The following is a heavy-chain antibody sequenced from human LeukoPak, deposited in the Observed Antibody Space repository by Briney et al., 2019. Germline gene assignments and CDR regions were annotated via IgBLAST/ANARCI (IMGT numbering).Heavy chain of an antibody. Sequence: GASLRLSCAASGFTFSNYAMSWVRQAPGKGLEWVSAILGSGGSTYYADSVKGRFTVSRDNSRSTLYLQMNSLRAEDTALYYCAKWGDYDVLTGYYVPDYWGQGTLVTVSS. CDR1: GFTFSNYA. CDR3: AKWGDYDVLTGYYVPDY. V-gene: IGHV3-23*01. CDR2: ILGSGGST. J-gene: IGHJ4*02. D-gene: IGHD3-9*01.